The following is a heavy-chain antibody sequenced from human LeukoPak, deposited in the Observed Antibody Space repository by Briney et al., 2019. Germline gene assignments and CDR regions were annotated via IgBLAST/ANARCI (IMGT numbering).Heavy chain of an antibody. D-gene: IGHD4-17*01. CDR2: INSDARTI. CDR1: GFTFSTSW. Sequence: PGGSLRLSCVASGFTFSTSWMHWVRQAPGKGLVWVSRINSDARTIDYADYVKGRFTISRDNAKSTLYLQMNSLRAEDTAVYYCAKTHRSTGISLLFDYWGQGTLVTVSS. J-gene: IGHJ4*01. V-gene: IGHV3-74*01. CDR3: AKTHRSTGISLLFDY.